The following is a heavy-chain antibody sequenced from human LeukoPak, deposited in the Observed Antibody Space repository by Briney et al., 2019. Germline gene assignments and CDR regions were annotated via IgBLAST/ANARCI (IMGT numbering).Heavy chain of an antibody. D-gene: IGHD3-10*01. CDR2: IYPGDSDT. CDR3: ARQAARFGELAHAFDI. V-gene: IGHV5-51*01. CDR1: GYSFTSYW. Sequence: GESLKISCKDSGYSFTSYWIGWVRQLPGKGLEWMGIIYPGDSDTSYSPSFQGQVTLSADKSISTAYLQWSSLKASDAAMYFCARQAARFGELAHAFDIWGQGTMVTVSS. J-gene: IGHJ3*02.